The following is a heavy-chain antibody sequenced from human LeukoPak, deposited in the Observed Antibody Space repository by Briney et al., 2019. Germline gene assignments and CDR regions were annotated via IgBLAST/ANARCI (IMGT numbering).Heavy chain of an antibody. V-gene: IGHV4-34*01. CDR3: ARHCSSTSCYTRRWFDP. Sequence: SETLSLTCAVYGGSFSGYYWSWLRQPPGKGLEWIGEINHSGSTNYNPSLKSRVTISVDTSKNQFSLKLSSVTAADTAVYYCARHCSSTSCYTRRWFDPWGQGTLVTVSS. J-gene: IGHJ5*02. D-gene: IGHD2-2*02. CDR2: INHSGST. CDR1: GGSFSGYY.